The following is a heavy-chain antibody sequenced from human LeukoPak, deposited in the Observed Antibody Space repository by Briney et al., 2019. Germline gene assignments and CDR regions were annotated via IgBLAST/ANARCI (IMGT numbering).Heavy chain of an antibody. V-gene: IGHV3-21*01. CDR1: GFTFSSYS. Sequence: GGSLRLSCAGSGFTFSSYSMNWVRQAPGKGLEWVSSISSSSSYIYYADSVKGRFTISRDNAKNSLYLQMNSLRAEDTAVYYCARDLISSSSGRRDYWGQGTLVTVSS. J-gene: IGHJ4*02. CDR2: ISSSSSYI. CDR3: ARDLISSSSGRRDY. D-gene: IGHD6-6*01.